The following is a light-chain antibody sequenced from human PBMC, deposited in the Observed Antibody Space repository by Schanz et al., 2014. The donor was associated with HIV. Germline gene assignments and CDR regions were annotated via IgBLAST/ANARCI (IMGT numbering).Light chain of an antibody. CDR2: GAS. CDR1: QSIGNS. V-gene: IGKV1-5*01. J-gene: IGKJ2*01. CDR3: QHYDSYSHT. Sequence: DIQMTQSPSTLSASVGDIVIITCRASQSIGNSLAWFQQKPGRAPQLLIYGASALQPGVPTTFSGSGSGTEFTLTISSLQPGDFATYYCQHYDSYSHTFGQGTKLEIK.